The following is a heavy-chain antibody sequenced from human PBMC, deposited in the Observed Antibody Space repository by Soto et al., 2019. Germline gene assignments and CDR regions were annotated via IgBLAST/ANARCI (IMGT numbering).Heavy chain of an antibody. CDR2: ISWDGEST. CDR1: GFTFDDDT. V-gene: IGHV3-43*01. Sequence: EVQLEECGGVVVQPWRSLRLACRASGFTFDDDTMHWVRPAPGMGLEWVSLISWDGESTYYADSVKGRFTISRDNIKNALYLQMNSLRTEDTALYYCAKDTPLDYWGQGTLITVSS. J-gene: IGHJ4*02. CDR3: AKDTPLDY.